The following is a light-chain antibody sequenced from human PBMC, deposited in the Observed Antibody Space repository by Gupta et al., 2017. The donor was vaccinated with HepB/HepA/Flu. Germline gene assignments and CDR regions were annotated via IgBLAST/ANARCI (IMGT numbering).Light chain of an antibody. Sequence: QSVLTQPPPASGTPGQRVTISCSGSNSNVGSHAVTWYQQVPATPPNLLIDNNNEQPSGVPDRFSSSTSATSASPITRALPAEDEADYYYAKWDYSSNGWVFGGGTKLTVL. CDR3: AKWDYSSNGWV. CDR2: NNN. J-gene: IGLJ3*02. V-gene: IGLV1-44*01. CDR1: NSNVGSHA.